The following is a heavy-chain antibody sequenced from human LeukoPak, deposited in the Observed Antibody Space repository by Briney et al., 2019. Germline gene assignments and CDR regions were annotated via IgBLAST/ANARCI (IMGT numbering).Heavy chain of an antibody. Sequence: ASLKVSCKASGYTFTNYGFNWVRQAPGQGLEWMGNSAYNGNTNYAQKFQDRVTMTTDTSTSTAYMELRSLRSDDTAVYYCARYNSMFRGVTTSDYWGQGTLVAVSS. V-gene: IGHV1-18*01. CDR2: NSAYNGNT. CDR1: GYTFTNYG. D-gene: IGHD3-10*01. J-gene: IGHJ4*02. CDR3: ARYNSMFRGVTTSDY.